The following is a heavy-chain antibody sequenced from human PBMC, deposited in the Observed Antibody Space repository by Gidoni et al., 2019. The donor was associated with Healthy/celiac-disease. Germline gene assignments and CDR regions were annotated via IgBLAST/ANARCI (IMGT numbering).Heavy chain of an antibody. Sequence: QVQLVQSGAEVQKPGASVKVSCKDSGYTVTSYDINWVRQATGQGLEWMGWMNPNSGNTCYAQKFQGRVTMTRNTSISTAYMELSSLRSEDTAVYYCARGDYDFWSGYFSYAYGMDVWGQGTTVTVSS. CDR3: ARGDYDFWSGYFSYAYGMDV. CDR1: GYTVTSYD. CDR2: MNPNSGNT. D-gene: IGHD3-3*01. V-gene: IGHV1-8*01. J-gene: IGHJ6*02.